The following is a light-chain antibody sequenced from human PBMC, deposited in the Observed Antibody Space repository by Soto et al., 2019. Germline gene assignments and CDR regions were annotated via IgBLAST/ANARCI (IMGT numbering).Light chain of an antibody. Sequence: DIQMTQSPPTLSASVGDTVTITCRASQLISPYLAWYQQKPGKAPRLLIYKTSRLQSGVPARFSGSEYGTEFTLTIRGLQPDDSATYYCQQYDKFWTFGQGTKVDIK. CDR3: QQYDKFWT. J-gene: IGKJ1*01. CDR2: KTS. V-gene: IGKV1-5*03. CDR1: QLISPY.